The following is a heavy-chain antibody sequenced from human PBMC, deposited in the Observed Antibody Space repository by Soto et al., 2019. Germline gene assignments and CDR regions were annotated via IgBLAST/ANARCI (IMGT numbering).Heavy chain of an antibody. J-gene: IGHJ3*02. Sequence: GGSLRLSCAASGFTFSNYGIHWVRQAPGKGLEWVSAIFDDGGNTYYAGSVKGRSTISRENAKNTLYLQMNSLRAGDTAVYYCARMGSSSWYPGAFDTWGQGTMVTVSS. V-gene: IGHV3-33*01. CDR2: IFDDGGNT. CDR3: ARMGSSSWYPGAFDT. D-gene: IGHD6-13*01. CDR1: GFTFSNYG.